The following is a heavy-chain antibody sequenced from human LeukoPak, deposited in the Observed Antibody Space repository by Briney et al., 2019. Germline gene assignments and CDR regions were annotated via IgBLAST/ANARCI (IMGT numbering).Heavy chain of an antibody. Sequence: PSRTLSLTCTVSGGSISSGDYYWSWIRQPPGKGLEWIGYIYYSGSTYYNPSLKSRVTISVDTSKNQFSLKLSSVTAADTAVYYCARVDNWNDANFDYWGQGTLVTVSS. J-gene: IGHJ4*02. D-gene: IGHD1-1*01. CDR3: ARVDNWNDANFDY. CDR2: IYYSGST. CDR1: GGSISSGDYY. V-gene: IGHV4-30-4*08.